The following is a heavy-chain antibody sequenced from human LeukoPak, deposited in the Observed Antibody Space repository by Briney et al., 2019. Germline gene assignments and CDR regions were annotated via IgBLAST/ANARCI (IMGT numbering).Heavy chain of an antibody. J-gene: IGHJ4*02. CDR1: GFTFRTYE. CDR2: ITSSGDTI. CDR3: ATPSYSGNYYGYFAY. V-gene: IGHV3-48*03. D-gene: IGHD1-26*01. Sequence: PGGSLRLSCAASGFTFRTYEMNWVRQAPGKGLDRISYITSSGDTIYFADSVKGRFTISRDNAKKSLYLQMNSLRAEDTAVYYCATPSYSGNYYGYFAYWGQGTLVTVSS.